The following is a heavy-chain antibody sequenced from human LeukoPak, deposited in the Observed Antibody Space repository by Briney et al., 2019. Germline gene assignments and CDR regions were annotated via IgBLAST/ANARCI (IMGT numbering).Heavy chain of an antibody. CDR2: IWYDGSNK. J-gene: IGHJ4*02. D-gene: IGHD6-19*01. CDR3: AKEAGYSSGWFDY. Sequence: GGSLRLSCAASGFTFSSYGVHWVRQAPGKGLEWVAVIWYDGSNKYYADSVKGRFTISRDNSKNTLYLQMNSLRAEDTAVYYCAKEAGYSSGWFDYWGQGTLVTVTS. CDR1: GFTFSSYG. V-gene: IGHV3-30*02.